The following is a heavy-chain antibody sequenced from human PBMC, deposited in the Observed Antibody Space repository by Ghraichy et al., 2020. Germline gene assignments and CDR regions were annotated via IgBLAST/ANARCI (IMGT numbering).Heavy chain of an antibody. Sequence: GESLRLSCAASGFTFASYAMTWVRQAPGKGLEWVSAISTSGGTTYYADSVKGRFIVSRDNSKKTLHLEMDSLRPDDTAVYYCAKNRVLVTAPFDSWGQGALVTVSS. CDR1: GFTFASYA. D-gene: IGHD2-21*02. J-gene: IGHJ4*02. CDR3: AKNRVLVTAPFDS. CDR2: ISTSGGTT. V-gene: IGHV3-23*01.